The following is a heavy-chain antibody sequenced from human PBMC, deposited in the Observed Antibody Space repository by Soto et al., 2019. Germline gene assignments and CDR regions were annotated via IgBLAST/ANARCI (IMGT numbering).Heavy chain of an antibody. Sequence: ASVKVSCKASGYTFTGYYMHWVRQAPGQGLEWMGWISAYNGNTNYAQKPQGRVTMTTDTSTSTAYMELRSLRSDDTAVYYCARDRSIFGGPDYWGQGTLVTVSS. J-gene: IGHJ4*02. V-gene: IGHV1-18*04. CDR2: ISAYNGNT. CDR3: ARDRSIFGGPDY. CDR1: GYTFTGYY. D-gene: IGHD3-3*01.